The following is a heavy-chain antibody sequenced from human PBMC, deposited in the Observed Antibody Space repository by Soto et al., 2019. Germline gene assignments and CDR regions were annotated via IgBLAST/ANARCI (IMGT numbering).Heavy chain of an antibody. V-gene: IGHV3-49*04. CDR3: TRDYTTLENYYYYYGMDV. Sequence: PGGSLRLSCTASGFTFGDYAMSWVRQAPGKGLEWVGFIRSKAYGGTTEYAASVKGRFTISRDDSKSIAYLQMNSLKTEDTAVYYCTRDYTTLENYYYYYGMDVWGQGTTVTVSS. CDR2: IRSKAYGGTT. J-gene: IGHJ6*02. D-gene: IGHD4-17*01. CDR1: GFTFGDYA.